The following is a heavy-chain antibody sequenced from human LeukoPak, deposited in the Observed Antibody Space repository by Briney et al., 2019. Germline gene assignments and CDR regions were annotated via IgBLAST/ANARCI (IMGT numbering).Heavy chain of an antibody. V-gene: IGHV3-53*01. CDR2: YSGGST. J-gene: IGHJ5*02. CDR1: GFTFSDYA. D-gene: IGHD6-13*01. CDR3: AGSSWYAGGNWFDP. Sequence: GGSLRLSCAASGFTFSDYAMSWVRQAPGKGLEWVSIYSGGSTYYADSVKGRFTISRDNSKNTLYLQMNSLRAEDTAVYYCAGSSWYAGGNWFDPWGQGTLVTVSS.